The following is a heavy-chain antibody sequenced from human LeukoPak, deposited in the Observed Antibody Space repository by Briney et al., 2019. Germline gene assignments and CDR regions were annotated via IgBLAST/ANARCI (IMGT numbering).Heavy chain of an antibody. V-gene: IGHV3-23*01. J-gene: IGHJ4*02. CDR1: GFTFRSIA. CDR2: IRSNGDTT. D-gene: IGHD1-1*01. Sequence: GGSLRLSCAASGFTFRSIAMTWDRQAPGKGLEWVSSIRSNGDTTYNADSVKGRFTISRDNSKNTLYLQMNRLRVEDTAIYYCAKGQELDDGVFDSWGQGTLVTVSS. CDR3: AKGQELDDGVFDS.